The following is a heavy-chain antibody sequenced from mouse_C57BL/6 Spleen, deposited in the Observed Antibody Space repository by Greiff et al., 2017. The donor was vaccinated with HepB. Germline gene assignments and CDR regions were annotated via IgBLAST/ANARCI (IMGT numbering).Heavy chain of an antibody. CDR3: ARRITTVVAHWYFDV. Sequence: VQLKQSGPELVKPGASVKIPCKASGYTFTDYNMDWVKQSHGKSLEWIGDINPNNGGTIYNQKFKGKATLTVNKSSSTAYMELRSLTSEDTAVYYCARRITTVVAHWYFDVWGTGTTVTVSS. V-gene: IGHV1-18*01. D-gene: IGHD1-1*01. CDR2: INPNNGGT. J-gene: IGHJ1*03. CDR1: GYTFTDYN.